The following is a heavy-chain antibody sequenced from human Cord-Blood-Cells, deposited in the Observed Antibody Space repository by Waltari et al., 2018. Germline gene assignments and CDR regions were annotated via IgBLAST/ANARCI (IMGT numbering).Heavy chain of an antibody. J-gene: IGHJ5*02. CDR3: ARHTRGGSPNWFDP. CDR2: IYSSGGT. CDR1: GGSISSSSSY. V-gene: IGHV4-39*01. Sequence: QLQLQESGPGLVKPSETLSLTCTVSGGSISSSSSYWGWIRQPPGKGLEGIGSIYSSGGTXXXXXXXXXXXXXXXXXXXXXSLKXSSVTAADTAVYYCARHTRGGSPNWFDPWGQGTLVTVSS. D-gene: IGHD2-2*01.